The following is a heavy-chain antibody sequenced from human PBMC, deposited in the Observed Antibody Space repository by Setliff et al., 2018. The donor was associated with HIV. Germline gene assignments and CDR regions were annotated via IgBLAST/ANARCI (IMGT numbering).Heavy chain of an antibody. CDR3: ARDSHYYDSSGSPNYYYYYYMDV. Sequence: ASVKVSCKASGYSFTPYPMNWVRQAPGQGLEWMGGINTNTGNPTSAQGFTGRFVFSVDTSVSTAYLQISSLKAEDTAVYYCARDSHYYDSSGSPNYYYYYYMDVWGKGTTVTVSS. D-gene: IGHD3-22*01. CDR2: INTNTGNP. CDR1: GYSFTPYP. J-gene: IGHJ6*03. V-gene: IGHV7-4-1*02.